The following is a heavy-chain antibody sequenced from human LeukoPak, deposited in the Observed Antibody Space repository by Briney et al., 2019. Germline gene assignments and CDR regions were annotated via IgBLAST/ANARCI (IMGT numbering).Heavy chain of an antibody. J-gene: IGHJ4*02. CDR2: MYYTGSYTGTT. V-gene: IGHV4-39*01. Sequence: SETLSLTCIVSDGSISSSSFYWGWIRQPPGKGLEWIGSMYYTGSYTGTTYYNPSLESRVTVSVDTSKNLCSLKLTSVSAADTAVYYCVGEEYGTGSYYKSSDWGQGTLVTVSS. CDR1: DGSISSSSFY. D-gene: IGHD3-10*01. CDR3: VGEEYGTGSYYKSSD.